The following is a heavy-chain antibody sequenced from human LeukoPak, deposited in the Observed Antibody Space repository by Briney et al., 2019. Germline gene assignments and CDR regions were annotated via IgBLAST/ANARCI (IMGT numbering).Heavy chain of an antibody. CDR1: GGSFSGYY. CDR2: INHSGST. J-gene: IGHJ4*02. Sequence: SETLSLTFAVYGGSFSGYYWSWIRQPPGKGLEWIGEINHSGSTNYNPSLKSRVTISVDTSKNQFSLKLSSVTAADTAVYYCARGSGKTTVTTEFDYWGQGTLVTVSS. CDR3: ARGSGKTTVTTEFDY. V-gene: IGHV4-34*01. D-gene: IGHD4-17*01.